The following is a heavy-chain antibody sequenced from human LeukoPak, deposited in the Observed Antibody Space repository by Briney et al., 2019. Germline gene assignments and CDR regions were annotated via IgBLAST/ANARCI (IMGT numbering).Heavy chain of an antibody. CDR2: IYYSGST. Sequence: SETLSLTCTVSGYSISSGYYWSWFRQPPGKGLEWIGYIYYSGSTNYSPSLKSRVTISIDTSKNQFSLKLSSVTAADTAVYYCARANGGYDLGYFDYWGQGTLVTVSS. J-gene: IGHJ4*02. V-gene: IGHV4-38-2*02. CDR3: ARANGGYDLGYFDY. CDR1: GYSISSGYY. D-gene: IGHD5-12*01.